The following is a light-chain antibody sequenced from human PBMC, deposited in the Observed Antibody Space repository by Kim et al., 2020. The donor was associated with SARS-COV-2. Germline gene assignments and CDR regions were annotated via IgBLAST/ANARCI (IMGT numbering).Light chain of an antibody. CDR2: GAP. CDR1: QSVSSSY. CDR3: QQYGSSPLR. J-gene: IGKJ1*01. V-gene: IGKV3-20*01. Sequence: SPGERAALPCRASQSVSSSYFAWCPNTPGHSPRLPIYGAPSRATSIPDRFSGSGAGTHFTLTTSRVEREDFAVFFCQQYGSSPLRLGQGTKVDSK.